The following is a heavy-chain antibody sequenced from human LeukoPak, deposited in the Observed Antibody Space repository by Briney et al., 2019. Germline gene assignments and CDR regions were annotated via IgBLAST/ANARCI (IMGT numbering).Heavy chain of an antibody. CDR2: IYTSGST. J-gene: IGHJ4*02. CDR1: GGSISSYY. Sequence: SETLSLTCTVSGGSISSYYWSWIRQPAGKGLEWIGRIYTSGSTNYNPSLKSRVTMSVDTSKNQFSLKLSSVTAADTAVYYCARAKKQSYCSSTSCSNNFDYWGQGTLVTVSS. V-gene: IGHV4-4*07. D-gene: IGHD2-2*01. CDR3: ARAKKQSYCSSTSCSNNFDY.